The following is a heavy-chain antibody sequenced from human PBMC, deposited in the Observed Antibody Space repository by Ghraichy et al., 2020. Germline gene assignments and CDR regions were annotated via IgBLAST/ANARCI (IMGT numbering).Heavy chain of an antibody. Sequence: TYYADSVKGRFTISRDNSKNTLYVQMTSLRAEDTAVYYCAKESVAGVSDAGDAPDGWGQGT. J-gene: IGHJ3*01. CDR3: AKESVAGVSDAGDAPDG. CDR2: T. D-gene: IGHD6-19*01. V-gene: IGHV3-23*01.